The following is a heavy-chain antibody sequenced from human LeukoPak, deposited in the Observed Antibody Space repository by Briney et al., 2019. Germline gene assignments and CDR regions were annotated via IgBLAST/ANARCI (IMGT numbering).Heavy chain of an antibody. J-gene: IGHJ4*02. D-gene: IGHD4-11*01. V-gene: IGHV1-46*01. CDR1: GYAFTSYY. CDR3: ARWTTTYLDY. CDR2: INPSGGST. Sequence: ASVKVSCKASGYAFTSYYMHWVRQAPGQGLEWMGIINPSGGSTNYAQKFQGRVTMTRDTSTGTVYMELSSLRSEDSAVYYCARWTTTYLDYWGQGTLVTVSS.